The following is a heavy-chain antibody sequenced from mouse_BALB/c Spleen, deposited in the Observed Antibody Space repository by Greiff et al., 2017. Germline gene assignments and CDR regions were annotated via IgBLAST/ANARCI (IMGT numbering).Heavy chain of an antibody. J-gene: IGHJ4*01. CDR2: IRNKANGYTT. Sequence: EVKLMESGGGLVQPGGSLRLSCATSGFTFTDYYMSWVRQPPGKALEWLGFIRNKANGYTTEYSASVKGRFTISRDNSQSILYLQMNTLRAEDSATYYCARDRAMDYWGQGTSVTVSP. V-gene: IGHV7-3*02. CDR1: GFTFTDYY. CDR3: ARDRAMDY.